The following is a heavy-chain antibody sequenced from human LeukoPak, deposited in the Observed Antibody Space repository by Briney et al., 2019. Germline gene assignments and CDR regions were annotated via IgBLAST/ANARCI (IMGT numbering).Heavy chain of an antibody. J-gene: IGHJ4*02. CDR2: IWYDGSNK. V-gene: IGHV3-33*06. CDR3: AKDAYPYYFDY. CDR1: GFTFSSYG. Sequence: GRSLRLSCAASGFTFSSYGMHWVRQAPGKGLEWVAVIWYDGSNKYYADSVKGRFTISRDNSKNTLYLQMNSLRAEDTAVYYCAKDAYPYYFDYWGQGTLVTVSP. D-gene: IGHD2-2*01.